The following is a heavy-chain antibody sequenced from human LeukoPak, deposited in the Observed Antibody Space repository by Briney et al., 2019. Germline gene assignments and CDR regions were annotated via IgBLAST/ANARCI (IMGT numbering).Heavy chain of an antibody. Sequence: PSETLSLTCSVSGYSISSGYYWDWIRQPPGKGLEWIASIYHSGKSYYNPSLESRVTISVDTSKNQFSLKLSSVTAADTAVYYCARGGNCSGGSCFDAFDIWGQGTMVTVSS. J-gene: IGHJ3*02. CDR2: IYHSGKS. CDR1: GYSISSGYY. CDR3: ARGGNCSGGSCFDAFDI. V-gene: IGHV4-38-2*02. D-gene: IGHD2-15*01.